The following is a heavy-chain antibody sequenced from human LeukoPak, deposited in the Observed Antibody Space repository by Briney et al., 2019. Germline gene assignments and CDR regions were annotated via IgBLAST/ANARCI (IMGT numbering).Heavy chain of an antibody. CDR3: AREGRYCSGGSCYSLRGGWDY. V-gene: IGHV4-34*01. Sequence: SETLSLTCAVYGGSFSGYYWSWIRQPPGKGLEWIGEINHSGSTNYNPSLKSRVTISVDTSKNQFSLKLSSVTAADTAVYYCAREGRYCSGGSCYSLRGGWDYWGQGTLVTVSS. CDR1: GGSFSGYY. J-gene: IGHJ4*02. CDR2: INHSGST. D-gene: IGHD2-15*01.